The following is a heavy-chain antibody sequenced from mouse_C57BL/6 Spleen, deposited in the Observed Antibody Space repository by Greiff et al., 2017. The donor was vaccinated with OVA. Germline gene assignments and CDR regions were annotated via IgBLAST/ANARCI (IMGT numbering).Heavy chain of an antibody. CDR2: INPNNGGS. CDR1: GYTFTDYN. V-gene: IGHV1-18*01. Sequence: DVKLQESGPELVKPGASVKIPCKASGYTFTDYNMDWVKQSHGKSLEWIGDINPNNGGSIYNQKFKGKATLTVDKSSSTAYMELRSLTSEDTAVYYCARCGLRRGYAMDYWGQGTSVTVSS. D-gene: IGHD2-4*01. CDR3: ARCGLRRGYAMDY. J-gene: IGHJ4*01.